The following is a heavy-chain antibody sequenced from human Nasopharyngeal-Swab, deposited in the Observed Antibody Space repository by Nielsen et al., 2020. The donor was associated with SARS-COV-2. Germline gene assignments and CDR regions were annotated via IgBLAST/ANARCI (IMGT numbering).Heavy chain of an antibody. Sequence: GESLKISWAASGFTFSSYAMSWVRQAPGRGLEWVSAISGSGGSTYYADSVKGRFTISRDNSKNTLDLQMNSLRAEDTAVYYCAKDGGIAVAGWFDPWGQGTLVTVSS. CDR2: ISGSGGST. D-gene: IGHD6-19*01. J-gene: IGHJ5*02. CDR1: GFTFSSYA. V-gene: IGHV3-23*01. CDR3: AKDGGIAVAGWFDP.